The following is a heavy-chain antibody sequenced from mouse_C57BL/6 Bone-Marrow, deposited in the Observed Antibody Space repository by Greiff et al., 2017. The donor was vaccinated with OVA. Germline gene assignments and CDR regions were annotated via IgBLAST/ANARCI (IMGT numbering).Heavy chain of an antibody. CDR2: IHPNYGTT. CDR1: GYSFTDYH. V-gene: IGHV1-39*01. J-gene: IGHJ3*01. CDR3: ASEGFAD. Sequence: EVQLQQPGPELVKPGASVKISCKASGYSFTDYHMNWVKQSNGQSLEWIGVIHPNYGTTSYNQKFKGKATLTVDKSYRTAYMQLNSLTSEDSAVYYCASEGFADWGQGTLVTGSA.